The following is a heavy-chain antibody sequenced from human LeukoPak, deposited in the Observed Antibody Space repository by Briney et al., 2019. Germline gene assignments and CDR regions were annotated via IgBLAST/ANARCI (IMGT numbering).Heavy chain of an antibody. CDR1: GFTVSSNY. Sequence: GGSLRLSCAASGFTVSSNYMSWVRQAPGKGLEWVSVIYSGGSTYYADSVKGRFTISRDNSKNTLYLQMNSLRAEDTAVYYCARGPHGSGSHYDYWGQGTLVTVSS. CDR3: ARGPHGSGSHYDY. J-gene: IGHJ4*02. D-gene: IGHD3-10*01. V-gene: IGHV3-53*01. CDR2: IYSGGST.